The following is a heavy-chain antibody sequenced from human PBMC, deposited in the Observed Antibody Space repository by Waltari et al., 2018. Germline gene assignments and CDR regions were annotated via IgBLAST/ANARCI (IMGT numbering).Heavy chain of an antibody. CDR3: TTDHCSSTSCYPAFDY. J-gene: IGHJ4*02. Sequence: EVQLLESGGGLVQPGGSLRLSCAASGFTFSSYAMSWVRQAPGKGLEWVSAISGSGGSTYYEDSVKGRFTTARDNSKNTLNLQMNSLKTEDTAGYYCTTDHCSSTSCYPAFDYGGQGTLVTVSS. CDR2: ISGSGGST. V-gene: IGHV3-23*01. CDR1: GFTFSSYA. D-gene: IGHD2-2*01.